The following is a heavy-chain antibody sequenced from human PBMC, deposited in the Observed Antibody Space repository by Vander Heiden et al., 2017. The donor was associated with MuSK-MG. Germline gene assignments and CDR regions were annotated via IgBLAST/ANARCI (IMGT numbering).Heavy chain of an antibody. V-gene: IGHV3-23*01. J-gene: IGHJ6*03. D-gene: IGHD2-15*01. CDR2: ISGSGGST. CDR1: GFPFSSYA. CDR3: AKDEGSGYYYYYYYMDV. Sequence: EVQLLESGGGLVQPGGSLRLSCAASGFPFSSYAMSWVRQAAGKGLEWVSAISGSGGSTYYADSVKGRVTISRDNSKNTLYLQMNSLRAEDTAVYYCAKDEGSGYYYYYYYMDVWGKGTTVTVSS.